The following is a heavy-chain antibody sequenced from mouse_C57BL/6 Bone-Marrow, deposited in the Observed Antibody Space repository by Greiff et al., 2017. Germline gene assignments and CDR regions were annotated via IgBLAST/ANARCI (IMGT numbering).Heavy chain of an antibody. D-gene: IGHD1-1*01. CDR2: SRNKANDYTT. CDR1: GFTFSDFY. CDR3: ARDAAVVAHGAMDY. J-gene: IGHJ4*01. V-gene: IGHV7-1*01. Sequence: EVQGVESGGGLVQSGRSLRLSCATSGFTFSDFYMEWVRQAPGKGLEWIAASRNKANDYTTEYSASVKGRFIVSRDTSQSLLYLQMNALRAEDTASYYCARDAAVVAHGAMDYWGQGTSVTVSS.